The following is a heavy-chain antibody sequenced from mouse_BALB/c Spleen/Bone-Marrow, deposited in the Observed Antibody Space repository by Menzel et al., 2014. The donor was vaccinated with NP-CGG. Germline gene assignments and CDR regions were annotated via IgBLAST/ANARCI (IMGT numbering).Heavy chain of an antibody. D-gene: IGHD2-3*01. CDR3: ARYDGYSDNAMDY. J-gene: IGHJ4*01. V-gene: IGHV7-3*02. CDR1: GFTFXDYY. CDR2: IRNRANGYTT. Sequence: EVKLVESGGGLVQPGGSLRLSCATSGFTFXDYYMNWVRQPPGKALEWLGFIRNRANGYTTEFSASVKGRLTISRDNSQSILYLQINTLRAEDSATYYCARYDGYSDNAMDYWGQGTSVTVSS.